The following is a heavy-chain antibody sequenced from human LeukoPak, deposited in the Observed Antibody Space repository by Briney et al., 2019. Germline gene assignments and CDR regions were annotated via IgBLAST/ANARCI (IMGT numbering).Heavy chain of an antibody. CDR2: LRTTGST. V-gene: IGHV4-4*07. Sequence: SETLSLTCTVSGGSMSNYYWGWIRQHAEKGLEWIGRLRTTGSTNYNPSLKSRVTMSLDTSKKQFSLTLTSVTAADTAVYYCASGRSGDSFDYWGQGTLVTVSS. CDR1: GGSMSNYY. J-gene: IGHJ4*02. CDR3: ASGRSGDSFDY. D-gene: IGHD2-8*02.